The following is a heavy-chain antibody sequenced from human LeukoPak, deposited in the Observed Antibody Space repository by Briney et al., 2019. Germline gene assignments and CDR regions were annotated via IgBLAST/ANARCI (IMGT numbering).Heavy chain of an antibody. CDR1: GFTVRSKY. V-gene: IGHV3-66*01. CDR3: ARAGWDADYGMDV. J-gene: IGHJ6*02. Sequence: GGSLRLSCAASGFTVRSKYMSWVRQAAGKGLEWVASVYSGGDTHYADSVRGRFTISRDTSKNTVHLQMNTLRAEDTAVYHCARAGWDADYGMDVWGQGTTVTVSS. CDR2: VYSGGDT. D-gene: IGHD1-26*01.